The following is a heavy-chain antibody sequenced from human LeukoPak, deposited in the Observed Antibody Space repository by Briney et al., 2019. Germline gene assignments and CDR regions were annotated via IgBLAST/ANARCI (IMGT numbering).Heavy chain of an antibody. V-gene: IGHV4-34*01. D-gene: IGHD2-2*01. Sequence: SETLSLTCAVYGGSFSGFYWTWIRQPPGKGLEWIGEINHSGSTNYNPSLKSRVSISVDTSKNQFSLNLSSVSAADTAVYHCARGRTGAAALDFWGPGTLVTVSS. CDR1: GGSFSGFY. CDR2: INHSGST. CDR3: ARGRTGAAALDF. J-gene: IGHJ4*02.